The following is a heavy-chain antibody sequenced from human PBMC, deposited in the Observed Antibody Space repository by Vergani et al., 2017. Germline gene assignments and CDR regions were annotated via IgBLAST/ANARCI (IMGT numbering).Heavy chain of an antibody. D-gene: IGHD1-26*01. CDR2: ISWNSGSI. J-gene: IGHJ1*01. CDR3: AKDISEWELLRYFQH. Sequence: EVQLVESGGGLVQPGGSLRLSCAASGFTFSSYAMSWVRQAPGKDLEWVSGISWNSGSIGYADSVKGRFTISRDNAKNSLYLQMNSLRAEDTALYYCAKDISEWELLRYFQHWGQGTLVTVSS. CDR1: GFTFSSYA. V-gene: IGHV3-9*01.